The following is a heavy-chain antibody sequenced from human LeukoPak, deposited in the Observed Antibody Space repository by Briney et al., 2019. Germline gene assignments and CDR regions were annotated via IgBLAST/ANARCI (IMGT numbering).Heavy chain of an antibody. CDR1: GYTFTSYD. J-gene: IGHJ6*03. CDR2: MNPNSGNT. V-gene: IGHV1-8*03. D-gene: IGHD3-3*01. CDR3: ARQSNYDFSSGYSPNDYYMDV. Sequence: GASVKVSCKASGYTFTSYDINWVRQATGQGLEWMGWMNPNSGNTGYAQKFQGRVTITRNTSISTAYMELSSLRSEDTAVYYCARQSNYDFSSGYSPNDYYMDVWGKGTTVTVSS.